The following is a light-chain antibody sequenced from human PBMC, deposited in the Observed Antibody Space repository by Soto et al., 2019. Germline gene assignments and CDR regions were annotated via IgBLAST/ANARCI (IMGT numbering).Light chain of an antibody. CDR3: GSYTSSSTLV. Sequence: QSALTQPASVCGSPGQSITISCTGTSSDVGGYNYVSWYQQHPGKAPKLMIYDVSNRPSGVSNRFSGSKSGNTASLTISGLQAEDEADYYCGSYTSSSTLVFGGGTKVTVL. CDR1: SSDVGGYNY. CDR2: DVS. V-gene: IGLV2-14*01. J-gene: IGLJ2*01.